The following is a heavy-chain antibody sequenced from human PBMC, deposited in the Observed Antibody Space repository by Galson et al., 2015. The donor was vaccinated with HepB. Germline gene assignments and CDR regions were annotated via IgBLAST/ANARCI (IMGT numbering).Heavy chain of an antibody. CDR2: ISSFGNTM. CDR3: ARDQRARFYGDYDRGYFVH. D-gene: IGHD4-17*01. J-gene: IGHJ4*02. CDR1: GFTLSDYY. Sequence: SLRLSCAASGFTLSDYYMNWIRQAPGKGLEWVSYISSFGNTMYYADSVKGRFTISRDNAKNSLYLQMNSLRAEDTAVYYCARDQRARFYGDYDRGYFVHWGQGTLVTVSS. V-gene: IGHV3-11*01.